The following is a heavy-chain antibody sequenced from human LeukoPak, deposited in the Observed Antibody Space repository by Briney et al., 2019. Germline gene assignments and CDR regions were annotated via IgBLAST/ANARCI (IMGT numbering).Heavy chain of an antibody. V-gene: IGHV3-11*01. D-gene: IGHD5-18*01. CDR2: ISSSGSTI. J-gene: IGHJ4*02. CDR3: ARDFAGLPRDY. CDR1: GFTFSDYY. Sequence: GGSLRLSCAASGFTFSDYYMSWIRQAPGKGLEWVSYISSSGSTIYYADSVEGRFTISRDNAKNSLFLQMNSLRAEDTAVYYCARDFAGLPRDYWGQGTLVTVSS.